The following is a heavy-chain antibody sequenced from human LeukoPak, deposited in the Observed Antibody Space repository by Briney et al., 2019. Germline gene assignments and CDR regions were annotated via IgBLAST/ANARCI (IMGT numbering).Heavy chain of an antibody. D-gene: IGHD2-15*01. Sequence: PGGSLRLSCAASGFTFSSYSMNWVRQAPGKGLEWVSSISSSSSYIYYADSVKGRFTISRDNAKNSLYLQMNSLRAEDTAVYYCARGVDLPFKTGYCSGGSCYWGFDYWGQGTLVTVSS. J-gene: IGHJ4*02. CDR3: ARGVDLPFKTGYCSGGSCYWGFDY. V-gene: IGHV3-21*01. CDR1: GFTFSSYS. CDR2: ISSSSSYI.